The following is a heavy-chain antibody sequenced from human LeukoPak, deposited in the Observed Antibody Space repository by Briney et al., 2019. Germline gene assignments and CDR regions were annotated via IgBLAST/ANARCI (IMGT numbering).Heavy chain of an antibody. D-gene: IGHD3-22*01. CDR2: IYPGDSDT. Sequence: GESLKISCKGSGYSFTSYWIGWVRQMPGKGLEWMGIIYPGDSDTRYSPSFQGQVTISADKSISTAYLQWSSLKASDTAMYYCARPILETMIVVPYAFDIWGQGTMVTVSS. CDR3: ARPILETMIVVPYAFDI. J-gene: IGHJ3*02. CDR1: GYSFTSYW. V-gene: IGHV5-51*01.